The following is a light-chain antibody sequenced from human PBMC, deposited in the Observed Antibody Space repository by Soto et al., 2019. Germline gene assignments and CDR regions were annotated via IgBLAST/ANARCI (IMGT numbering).Light chain of an antibody. V-gene: IGLV1-40*01. CDR3: QSYDNSLSGSSAV. CDR2: GNN. CDR1: SSNIGADHD. Sequence: QSVLTQPPSVSGAPGQRVTISCTGSSSNIGADHDVHWYQQLPGTAPKLLIYGNNYRPSGVPDRISGSKSGASASLAITGLQAEDEADYYCQSYDNSLSGSSAVFGGGTKVTVL. J-gene: IGLJ3*02.